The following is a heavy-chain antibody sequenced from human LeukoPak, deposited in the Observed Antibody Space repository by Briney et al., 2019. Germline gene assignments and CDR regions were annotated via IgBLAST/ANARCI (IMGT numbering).Heavy chain of an antibody. J-gene: IGHJ6*03. Sequence: GGSLRLSCTASGFTFGSHVMNWVRQAPGKGLEWVSSISSRSSFVYYADSVKGRFTISRVDAKSSLYLQMNSLRAEDTAVYYCARDRNYREGLVTIRYMDVWGKGTTVTVSS. CDR1: GFTFGSHV. CDR2: ISSRSSFV. D-gene: IGHD3-16*02. CDR3: ARDRNYREGLVTIRYMDV. V-gene: IGHV3-21*01.